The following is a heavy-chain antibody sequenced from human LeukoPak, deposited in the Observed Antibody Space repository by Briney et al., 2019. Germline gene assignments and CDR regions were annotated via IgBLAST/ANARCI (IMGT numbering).Heavy chain of an antibody. CDR2: INHSGST. D-gene: IGHD2-15*01. V-gene: IGHV4-34*01. CDR3: ARTLGYCSGGSCYALRY. Sequence: SETLSLTCAVYGGSFSGYYWSWIRQPPGKGLEWIGEINHSGSTNYNPSLKSRATISVDTSKNQFSLKLSSVTAADTAVYYCARTLGYCSGGSCYALRYWGQGTLVTVSS. CDR1: GGSFSGYY. J-gene: IGHJ4*02.